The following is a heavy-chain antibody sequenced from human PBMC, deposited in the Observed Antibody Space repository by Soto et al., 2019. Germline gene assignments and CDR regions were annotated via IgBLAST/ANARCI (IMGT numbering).Heavy chain of an antibody. Sequence: ASVKVSCKASGYTFTGYYMHWVRQAPGQGLEWMGWINPNSGGTNYAQKFQGWVTMTRDTSISTAYMELSRLRSDDTAVYYCARDRRAGGWFGESYYYYMDVWGKGTTVTVSS. CDR2: INPNSGGT. D-gene: IGHD3-10*01. J-gene: IGHJ6*03. CDR3: ARDRRAGGWFGESYYYYMDV. CDR1: GYTFTGYY. V-gene: IGHV1-2*04.